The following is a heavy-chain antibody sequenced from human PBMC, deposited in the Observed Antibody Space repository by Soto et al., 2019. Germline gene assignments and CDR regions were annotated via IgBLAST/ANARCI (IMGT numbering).Heavy chain of an antibody. V-gene: IGHV1-69*06. CDR3: SLHCSNTSCLRSFDY. Sequence: QVQLVQSGAEVKKPGSSVKVSCKASGGTFSSYAISCVRQAPGQRLEWMGGIIPIFGTANYAQKFQGRVTITADKTTSTAYWLLSSLRSEDTAVYYCSLHCSNTSCLRSFDYWGQGTLVTVSS. CDR2: IIPIFGTA. J-gene: IGHJ4*02. CDR1: GGTFSSYA. D-gene: IGHD2-2*01.